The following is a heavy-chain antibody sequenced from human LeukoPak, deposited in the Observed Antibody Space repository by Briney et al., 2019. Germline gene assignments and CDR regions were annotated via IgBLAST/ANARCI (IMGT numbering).Heavy chain of an antibody. CDR3: AKGGTSSLRAFDI. J-gene: IGHJ3*02. Sequence: GESLKISRKGSGYSFTTYWIGWVRQMPGKGLEWMGIIYPGDSDTRYSPSFQGQVTISVDKSINTAYLQWSSLKASDTAMYYCAKGGTSSLRAFDIWGQGTMVTVSS. CDR2: IYPGDSDT. V-gene: IGHV5-51*01. CDR1: GYSFTTYW. D-gene: IGHD6-6*01.